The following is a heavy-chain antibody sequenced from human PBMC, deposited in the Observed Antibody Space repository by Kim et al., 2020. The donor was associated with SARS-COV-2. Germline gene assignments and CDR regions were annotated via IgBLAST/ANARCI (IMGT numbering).Heavy chain of an antibody. D-gene: IGHD3-9*01. CDR3: ARIVGGALRYFDWSDAFDI. J-gene: IGHJ3*02. CDR2: INPSGGST. CDR1: GYTLTSYY. Sequence: ASVKVSCKASGYTLTSYYMHWVRQAPGQGLEWMGIINPSGGSTSYAQKFQGRVTMTRDTSTSTVYMELSSLRSEDTAVYYCARIVGGALRYFDWSDAFDIWGQGTMVTVSS. V-gene: IGHV1-46*01.